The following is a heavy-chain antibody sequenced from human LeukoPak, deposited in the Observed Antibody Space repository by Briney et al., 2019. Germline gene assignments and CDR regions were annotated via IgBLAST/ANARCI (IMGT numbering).Heavy chain of an antibody. V-gene: IGHV3-21*01. CDR3: ARDWEFPLFDY. CDR2: ISSSSSYI. D-gene: IGHD1-26*01. Sequence: GGSLRLSCAASGFRFSSYSMNWVRQAPGKGLEWVSFISSSSSYIYYADSVKGRFTISRDNAKNSLYLQMNSLRAEDTAVYYCARDWEFPLFDYWGQGTLVTVSS. J-gene: IGHJ4*02. CDR1: GFRFSSYS.